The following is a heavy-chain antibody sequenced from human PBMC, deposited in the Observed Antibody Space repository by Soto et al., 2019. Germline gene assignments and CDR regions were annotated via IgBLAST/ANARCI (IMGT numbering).Heavy chain of an antibody. D-gene: IGHD2-21*01. CDR1: GGTFGTYA. CDR2: IIPWFGTR. CDR3: ARGLWRTVTTPIVVYDWFES. J-gene: IGHJ5*01. Sequence: QVQLVQSGAEVKKPGSSVKVSCKASGGTFGTYAISWVRQAPGQGLEWMGGIIPWFGTRNYTKKFQGRVTFTADESTSTDYMELTSLRFEDTAVYYCARGLWRTVTTPIVVYDWFESWGQGSRVIVSS. V-gene: IGHV1-69*12.